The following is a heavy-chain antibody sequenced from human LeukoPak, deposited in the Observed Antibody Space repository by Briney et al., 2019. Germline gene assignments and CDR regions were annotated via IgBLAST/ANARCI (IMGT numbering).Heavy chain of an antibody. V-gene: IGHV3-7*01. Sequence: GGSLRLSFAASGFTFSTYWMSWVRQAPGKGLEWVANIKDDGSEIYYVDSVKGRFTISRDNSKNTLYLQMNSLRAEDTAVYYCASSRAVFNDNWFDPWGQGTLVTVSS. J-gene: IGHJ5*02. CDR3: ASSRAVFNDNWFDP. CDR1: GFTFSTYW. CDR2: IKDDGSEI.